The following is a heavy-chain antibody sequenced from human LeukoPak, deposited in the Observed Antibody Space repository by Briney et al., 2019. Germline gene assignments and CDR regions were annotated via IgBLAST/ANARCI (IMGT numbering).Heavy chain of an antibody. CDR1: GFTFSSYS. CDR2: IKRNFEGATQ. J-gene: IGHJ4*02. CDR3: TTEGFTYGHHSFDS. V-gene: IGHV3-15*06. Sequence: PGGSLRLSCAASGFTFSSYSMNWVRQAPGKGLEWVAHIKRNFEGATQHYAASVNGRFTISKDESKNTVFLQMSSLKIEDTAVYFCTTEGFTYGHHSFDSWGQGTLVTVSS. D-gene: IGHD5-18*01.